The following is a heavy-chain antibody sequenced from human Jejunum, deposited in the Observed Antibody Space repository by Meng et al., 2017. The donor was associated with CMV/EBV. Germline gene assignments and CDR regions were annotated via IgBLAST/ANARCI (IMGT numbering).Heavy chain of an antibody. V-gene: IGHV1-69*01. Sequence: FSTFANSWLRKAPGQGLEWMGGVVPRCGTSNYAQKFQGRVTITADASTTTAFMELRSLKSEDTAIYFCARDVPRAGGAGSQFDFWGQGTLVTVSS. CDR1: FSTFA. J-gene: IGHJ4*02. CDR2: VVPRCGTS. CDR3: ARDVPRAGGAGSQFDF. D-gene: IGHD6-13*01.